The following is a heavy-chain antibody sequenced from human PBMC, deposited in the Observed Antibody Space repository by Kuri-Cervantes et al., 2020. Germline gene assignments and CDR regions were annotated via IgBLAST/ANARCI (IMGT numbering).Heavy chain of an antibody. Sequence: GGSLRLSCAASGFTFSSYAMSWVRQAPEKGLEWVSSISSSSSYIYYADSVKGRFTISRDNAKNSLYLQMNSLRAEDTAVYYCARLPRSTAIDYWGQGTLVTVSS. CDR1: GFTFSSYA. J-gene: IGHJ4*02. CDR2: ISSSSSYI. V-gene: IGHV3-21*01. D-gene: IGHD5-18*01. CDR3: ARLPRSTAIDY.